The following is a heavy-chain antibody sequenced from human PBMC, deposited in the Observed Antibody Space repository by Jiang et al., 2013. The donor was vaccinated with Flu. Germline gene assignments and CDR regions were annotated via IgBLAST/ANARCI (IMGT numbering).Heavy chain of an antibody. CDR3: ARDTDYDILTGYPDY. J-gene: IGHJ4*02. V-gene: IGHV3-48*02. CDR1: GFTFSSYS. D-gene: IGHD3-9*01. CDR2: ISSSSSTI. Sequence: SGFTFSSYSMNWVRQAPGKGLEWVSYISSSSSTIYYADSVKGRFTISRDNAKNSLYLQINSLRDEDTAVYYCARDTDYDILTGYPDYWGQGTLVTVSS.